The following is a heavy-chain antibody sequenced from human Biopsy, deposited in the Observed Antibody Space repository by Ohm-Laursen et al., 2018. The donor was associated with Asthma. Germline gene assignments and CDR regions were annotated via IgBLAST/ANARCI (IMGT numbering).Heavy chain of an antibody. CDR2: LIPVLGTA. J-gene: IGHJ6*02. CDR3: ARGYSGTDRIVYYYSGMEV. V-gene: IGHV1-69*13. D-gene: IGHD5-12*01. CDR1: GDSLGSFINYA. Sequence: SVKVSCKASGDSLGSFINYAISWVRQAPRQGLEWMGGLIPVLGTADYAPMFEGRVTITADELTSTAYLELTSLRFEDTAVYYCARGYSGTDRIVYYYSGMEVWGQGTTVTVSS.